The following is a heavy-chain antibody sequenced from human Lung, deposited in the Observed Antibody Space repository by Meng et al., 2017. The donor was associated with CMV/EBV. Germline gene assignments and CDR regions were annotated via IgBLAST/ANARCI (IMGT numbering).Heavy chain of an antibody. J-gene: IGHJ4*02. CDR2: ITGSVTYT. D-gene: IGHD3-9*01. V-gene: IGHV3-11*05. Sequence: QVQPVESVARLVKTGGSLRLSSAASRCTFSVFDMAWSRQAPGMGLEWVSYITGSVTYTDYAYSVWCRFTISRDNAKNSLYLQINSLRADDTAFYYCARDTYDILNAKGLDYWGQGTLVTVSS. CDR3: ARDTYDILNAKGLDY. CDR1: RCTFSVFD.